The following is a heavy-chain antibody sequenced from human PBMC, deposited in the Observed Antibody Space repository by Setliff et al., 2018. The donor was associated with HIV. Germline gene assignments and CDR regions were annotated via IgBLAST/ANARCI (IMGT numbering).Heavy chain of an antibody. V-gene: IGHV1-2*02. Sequence: ASVKVSCKTSGYRFIGHYLHWVRLAPGQGPEWVEWINPETGDPNYAQKFRGRVLMTRDTSITTAFLHVAKLTSDDTAIYYCATGIPSDLDYWGQGTLVTVSS. D-gene: IGHD2-21*01. J-gene: IGHJ4*01. CDR3: ATGIPSDLDY. CDR1: GYRFIGHY. CDR2: INPETGDP.